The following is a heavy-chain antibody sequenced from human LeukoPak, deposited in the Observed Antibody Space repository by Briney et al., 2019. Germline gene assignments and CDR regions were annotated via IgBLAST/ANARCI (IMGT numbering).Heavy chain of an antibody. V-gene: IGHV4-31*11. J-gene: IGHJ4*02. CDR2: IFHTGST. CDR3: ARSPGIWNEYGRLEY. Sequence: SQTLSLTCAVSGDSISCGGHYWNWIRQRPGNVLEWIGNIFHTGSTYYNPSLKSRVIISVDTSKSQFSLKLSSVTAADTAVYYCARSPGIWNEYGRLEYWGQGALVTVSS. D-gene: IGHD1-1*01. CDR1: GDSISCGGHY.